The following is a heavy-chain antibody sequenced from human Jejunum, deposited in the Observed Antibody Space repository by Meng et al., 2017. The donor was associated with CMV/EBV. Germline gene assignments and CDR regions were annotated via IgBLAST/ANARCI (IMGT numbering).Heavy chain of an antibody. CDR3: TRGLGSYGSRIDY. J-gene: IGHJ4*02. CDR1: GGSFPSSHYY. D-gene: IGHD5-18*01. CDR2: IYYSGTT. Sequence: GGSFPSSHYYWGWIRQPPGKGLEWIGNIYYSGTTYYNPSLKSRGTISVDTSKNQFSLKLSSVTAADTAVYYCTRGLGSYGSRIDYWGQGTRVTVSS. V-gene: IGHV4-39*07.